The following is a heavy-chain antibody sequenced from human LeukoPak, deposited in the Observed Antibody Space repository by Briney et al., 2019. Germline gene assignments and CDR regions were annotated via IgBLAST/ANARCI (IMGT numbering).Heavy chain of an antibody. CDR1: GFTFRTYS. J-gene: IGHJ4*02. CDR2: ITISTTHI. V-gene: IGHV3-21*01. D-gene: IGHD6-19*01. Sequence: RGGSLRLSCAASGFTFRTYSMNWVRQAPGKGLEWVSAITISTTHIFYADSVIGRFAISRDNAKDSLALQMNSVRAEGTAVYYCVRDKGAVAGSAIFDYWGQGSLVVVSS. CDR3: VRDKGAVAGSAIFDY.